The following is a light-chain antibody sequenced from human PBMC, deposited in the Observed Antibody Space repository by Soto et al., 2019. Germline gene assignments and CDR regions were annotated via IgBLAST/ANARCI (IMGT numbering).Light chain of an antibody. V-gene: IGKV4-1*01. CDR3: QQYYSTVYT. Sequence: DIVMTQSPDSLAVSLGERATINCRSSQGVLAPSNNKNYLAWYQQKPGQPPKLLIYWASTRQSGVPDRFSGSGSGTDFTLTISSLQAEDVAVYYCQQYYSTVYTFGQGTKLEIK. CDR1: QGVLAPSNNKNY. CDR2: WAS. J-gene: IGKJ2*01.